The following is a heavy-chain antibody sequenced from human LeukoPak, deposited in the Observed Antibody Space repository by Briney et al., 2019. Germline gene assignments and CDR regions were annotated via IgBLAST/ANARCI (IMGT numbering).Heavy chain of an antibody. CDR3: ASIPPRGYYGSGSYYRY. Sequence: PSETLSLTCSVSGGSITSGNYYWAWVRQPPGKGLEWIGEINHSGSTNYNPSLKSRVTISVDTSKNQFSLKLSSVTAADTAVYYCASIPPRGYYGSGSYYRYWGQGTLVTVSS. CDR1: GGSITSGNYY. V-gene: IGHV4-39*07. CDR2: INHSGST. J-gene: IGHJ4*02. D-gene: IGHD3-10*01.